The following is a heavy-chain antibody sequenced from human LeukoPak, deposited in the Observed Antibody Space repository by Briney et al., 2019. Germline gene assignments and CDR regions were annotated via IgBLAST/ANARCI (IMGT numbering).Heavy chain of an antibody. V-gene: IGHV3-23*01. D-gene: IGHD1-26*01. J-gene: IGHJ3*02. CDR3: AKEEVGATSYAFDI. CDR2: ISGSGGST. CDR1: GFMFSSYE. Sequence: GGSLRLSCAASGFMFSSYEMNWVRQAPGKGLEWVSAISGSGGSTYYADSVKGRFTISRDNSKNTLYLQMNSLRAEDTAVYYCAKEEVGATSYAFDIWGQGTMVTVSS.